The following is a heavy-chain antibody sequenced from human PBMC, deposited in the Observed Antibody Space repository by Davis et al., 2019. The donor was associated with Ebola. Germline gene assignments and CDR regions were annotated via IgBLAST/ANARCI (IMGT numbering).Heavy chain of an antibody. Sequence: AASVKVSCKASGFTFTSSAMQWVRQARGQRLEWIGWIVVGSGNTNYAQKFQERVTITRDMSTSTAYMELSRLRSEDTAVYYCAAGTLYNWNYGYFQHWGQGTLVTVSS. CDR2: IVVGSGNT. D-gene: IGHD1-7*01. V-gene: IGHV1-58*02. J-gene: IGHJ1*01. CDR3: AAGTLYNWNYGYFQH. CDR1: GFTFTSSA.